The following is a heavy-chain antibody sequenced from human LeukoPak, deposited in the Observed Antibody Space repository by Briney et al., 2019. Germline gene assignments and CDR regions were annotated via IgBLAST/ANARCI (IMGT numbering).Heavy chain of an antibody. CDR2: IIPIFGTA. Sequence: SVKVSCKASGGTFSSYAISWVRQAPGQGLEWMGGIIPIFGTANYAQKFQGRVTITADESTSTAYMELSSLRSEDTAVYYCTRDWSYGIFPLYYFDYWGQGTLATVSS. CDR1: GGTFSSYA. D-gene: IGHD5-18*01. CDR3: TRDWSYGIFPLYYFDY. V-gene: IGHV1-69*13. J-gene: IGHJ4*02.